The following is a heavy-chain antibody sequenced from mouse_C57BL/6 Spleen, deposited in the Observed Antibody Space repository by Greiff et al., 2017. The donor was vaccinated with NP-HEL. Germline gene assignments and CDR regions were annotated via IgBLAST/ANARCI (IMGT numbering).Heavy chain of an antibody. V-gene: IGHV5-12*01. CDR1: GFTFSDYY. CDR2: ISNGGGST. D-gene: IGHD1-1*01. CDR3: ARRRNYYGSSYDWYFDV. Sequence: EVQRVESGGGLVQPGGSLKLSCAASGFTFSDYYMYWVRQTPEKRLEWVAYISNGGGSTYYPDTVKGRFTISRDNAKNTLYLQMSRLKSEDTAMYYCARRRNYYGSSYDWYFDVWGTGTTVTVSS. J-gene: IGHJ1*03.